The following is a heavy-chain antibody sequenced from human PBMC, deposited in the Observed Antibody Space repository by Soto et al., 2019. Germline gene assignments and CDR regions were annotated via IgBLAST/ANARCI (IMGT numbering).Heavy chain of an antibody. CDR3: ARGSDYAGYIDY. Sequence: QVRLVQSGAEVKKPGSSVKVSCKASGGTFSNHAINWVRQAPGQGPEWMGVIILPFGTPNYAQRFQVRVTINADESLTTAYMELNGLRSEDTAVYYCARGSDYAGYIDYWGQGSLVTVSS. J-gene: IGHJ4*02. V-gene: IGHV1-69*13. CDR1: GGTFSNHA. D-gene: IGHD4-17*01. CDR2: IILPFGTP.